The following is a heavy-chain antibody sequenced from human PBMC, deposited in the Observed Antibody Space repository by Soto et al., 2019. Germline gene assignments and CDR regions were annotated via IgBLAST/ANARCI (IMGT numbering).Heavy chain of an antibody. D-gene: IGHD3-3*01. Sequence: QLQVQESGSGLVKPSQPLSLTCAVSGGSISSGGYSWSWIRQPPGKGLEWIGYIYHSGSTYYNPSLKSRVTISVDRSKNQFSLKLSSVTAADTAVYYCARSKGGFWSGYYTFDPWGQGTLVTVSS. CDR3: ARSKGGFWSGYYTFDP. CDR2: IYHSGST. J-gene: IGHJ5*02. V-gene: IGHV4-30-2*01. CDR1: GGSISSGGYS.